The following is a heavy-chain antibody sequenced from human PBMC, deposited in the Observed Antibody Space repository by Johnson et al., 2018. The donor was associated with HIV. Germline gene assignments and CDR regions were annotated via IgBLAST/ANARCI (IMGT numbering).Heavy chain of an antibody. CDR2: ISYDGSNK. Sequence: QVQLVESGGDVVQPGRSLRLSCAASGFTFSSYAMHWVRQAPGKGLEWVAVISYDGSNKYYADSVKGRFTISRDNSKNTLYLQMNSLRAEDTAVYYCARNVYSGYDFRDAFDIWGQGTMVTVSS. D-gene: IGHD5-12*01. CDR3: ARNVYSGYDFRDAFDI. CDR1: GFTFSSYA. V-gene: IGHV3-30*04. J-gene: IGHJ3*02.